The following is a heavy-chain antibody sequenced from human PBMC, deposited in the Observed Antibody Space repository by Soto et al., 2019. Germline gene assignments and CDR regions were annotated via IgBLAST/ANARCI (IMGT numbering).Heavy chain of an antibody. CDR2: ISAYNGNT. CDR1: GYTFTSYG. J-gene: IGHJ4*02. D-gene: IGHD3-22*01. V-gene: IGHV1-18*01. CDR3: ARGDYYDSSGYYLVVFDY. Sequence: GSVKVSCKPSGYTFTSYGISWVRQAPGQGLEWMGWISAYNGNTNYAQKLQGRVTMTTDTSTSTAYMELRSLRSDDTAVYYCARGDYYDSSGYYLVVFDYWGQGTLVTVSS.